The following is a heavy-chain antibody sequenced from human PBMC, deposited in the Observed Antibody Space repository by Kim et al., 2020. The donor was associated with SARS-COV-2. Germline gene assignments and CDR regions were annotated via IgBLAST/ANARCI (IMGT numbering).Heavy chain of an antibody. D-gene: IGHD4-17*01. J-gene: IGHJ3*02. V-gene: IGHV4-34*01. CDR2: INHSGST. CDR3: ARGYGDYGGAFDI. Sequence: SETLSLTCAVYGGSFSGYYWSWIRQPPGKGLEWIGEINHSGSTNYNPSLKSRVTISVDTSKNQFSLKLSSVTAADTAVYYCARGYGDYGGAFDIWGQGTMVTVSS. CDR1: GGSFSGYY.